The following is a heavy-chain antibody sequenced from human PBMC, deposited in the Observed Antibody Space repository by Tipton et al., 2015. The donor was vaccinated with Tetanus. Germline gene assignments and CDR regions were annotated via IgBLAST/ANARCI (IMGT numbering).Heavy chain of an antibody. CDR3: ARDINRSRVAATANWFDP. V-gene: IGHV4-31*03. Sequence: TLSLTCTVSGGSISSGGYYWSWIRQHPGKGLEWIGYIYYSGSTYYNPSLKSRVTISVDTFKNQFSLKLSSVTAADTAVYYCARDINRSRVAATANWFDPWGQGTLVTVSS. CDR2: IYYSGST. CDR1: GGSISSGGYY. D-gene: IGHD2-15*01. J-gene: IGHJ5*02.